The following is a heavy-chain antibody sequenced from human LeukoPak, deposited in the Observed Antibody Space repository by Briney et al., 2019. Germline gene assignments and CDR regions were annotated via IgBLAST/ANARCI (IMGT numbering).Heavy chain of an antibody. J-gene: IGHJ5*02. D-gene: IGHD3-3*01. CDR2: IIPILGIA. CDR3: ARDPGSYYDFWSGYYTALGEFDP. V-gene: IGHV1-69*04. Sequence: SVKVSCKASGGTFSSYTISWVRQAPGQGLEWMGRIIPILGIANYAQKFQGRVTITADKSTSTAYMELSSLRCEDTTVYYCARDPGSYYDFWSGYYTALGEFDPWGQGTLVTVSS. CDR1: GGTFSSYT.